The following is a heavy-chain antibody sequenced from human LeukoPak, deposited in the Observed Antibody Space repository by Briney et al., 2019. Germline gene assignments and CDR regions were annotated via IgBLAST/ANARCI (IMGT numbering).Heavy chain of an antibody. V-gene: IGHV3-23*01. D-gene: IGHD3-22*01. CDR3: ARASHYYDSSGYFAWWFDP. Sequence: GGSLRLSCAASGFTFTSYTMNWVRQAPGKGLEWVSGISGSGGSTYYADSVKGRFTISRDNSKNTLFLQMNSLRAEDTAVYYCARASHYYDSSGYFAWWFDPWGQGTLVTVSS. CDR1: GFTFTSYT. CDR2: ISGSGGST. J-gene: IGHJ5*02.